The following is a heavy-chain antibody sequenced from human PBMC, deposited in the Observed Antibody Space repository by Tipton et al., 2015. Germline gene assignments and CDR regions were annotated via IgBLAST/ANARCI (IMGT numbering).Heavy chain of an antibody. Sequence: TLSLTCTVSGGSVNSANYYWSWIRQPPGKGLEWIGYISYTDGAHYNPALKSRVTISVDTSKNQFSLTLNSVAAADTAVYYCARGLEHGMDVWGHGTTVTVSS. CDR1: GGSVNSANYY. V-gene: IGHV4-61*01. J-gene: IGHJ6*02. CDR2: ISYTDGA. CDR3: ARGLEHGMDV. D-gene: IGHD5-24*01.